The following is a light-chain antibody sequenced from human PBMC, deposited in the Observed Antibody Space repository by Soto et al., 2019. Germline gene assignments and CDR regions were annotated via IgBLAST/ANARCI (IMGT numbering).Light chain of an antibody. CDR2: GAS. Sequence: EIVLTQSPGTLSLSPGERATLSCRTSQSVSNNYLAWYQHKPGQGPRLLIYGASSRATGIPDRFSGSGSGTDFTLTISRLEPEDFAVYYCQQYGTPPQTFGQGTQV. J-gene: IGKJ1*01. CDR3: QQYGTPPQT. CDR1: QSVSNNY. V-gene: IGKV3-20*01.